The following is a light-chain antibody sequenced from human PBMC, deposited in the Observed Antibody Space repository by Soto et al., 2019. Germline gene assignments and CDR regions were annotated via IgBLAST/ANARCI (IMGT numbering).Light chain of an antibody. J-gene: IGLJ2*01. CDR1: SSDVGAYNY. Sequence: QSALTQPASVSGSPGQSITISCTGTSSDVGAYNYVSWYQQHPGKAPKLMIFEVSDRPSGVSNRFSGSKSGNTASLTISGLQDEDEADSYCSSYTSSNTLVFGGGTKLPV. CDR3: SSYTSSNTLV. V-gene: IGLV2-14*01. CDR2: EVS.